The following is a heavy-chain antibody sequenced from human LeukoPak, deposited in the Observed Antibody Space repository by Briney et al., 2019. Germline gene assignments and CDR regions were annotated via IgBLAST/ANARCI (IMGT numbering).Heavy chain of an antibody. D-gene: IGHD3-22*01. V-gene: IGHV3-23*01. Sequence: GGSLRLSCAASGFTFSSYGMHWVRQAPGKGLEWVSAISGSGGSTYYADSVKGRFTISRDNSKNTLYLQMNSLRAEDTAVYYCAKDSGTMIVVVTLDYWGQGTLVTVSS. CDR1: GFTFSSYG. CDR3: AKDSGTMIVVVTLDY. CDR2: ISGSGGST. J-gene: IGHJ4*02.